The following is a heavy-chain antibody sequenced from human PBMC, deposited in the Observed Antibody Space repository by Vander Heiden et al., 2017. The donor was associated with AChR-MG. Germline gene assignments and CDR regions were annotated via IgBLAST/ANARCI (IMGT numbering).Heavy chain of an antibody. J-gene: IGHJ4*02. Sequence: QVQLVQSGAEVKKPGASEKVACKVSGYPLAELSMHWVRQAPGKGLEWMGGFDPEDGETIYAQKFQGRVTMTEDTSTDTAYMELSSLSCEDTAVYYCATLGYSYGNNDYWGQGTLVTVSS. CDR3: ATLGYSYGNNDY. CDR1: GYPLAELS. V-gene: IGHV1-24*01. D-gene: IGHD5-18*01. CDR2: FDPEDGET.